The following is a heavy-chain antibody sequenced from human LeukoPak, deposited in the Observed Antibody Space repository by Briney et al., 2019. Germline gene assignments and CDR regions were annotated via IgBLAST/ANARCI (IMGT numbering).Heavy chain of an antibody. CDR2: IYGDGRT. D-gene: IGHD3-3*01. V-gene: IGHV3-53*01. Sequence: GGSLRLSCVVSGFSVSNNYIIWVRQAPGNGLERVSVIYGDGRTSHSASVRGRFTISRDNSKNIVSLQMNNLRAEDTAVYYCARGRGLGVVSPYFDYWGQGTLVTVSS. CDR3: ARGRGLGVVSPYFDY. CDR1: GFSVSNNY. J-gene: IGHJ4*02.